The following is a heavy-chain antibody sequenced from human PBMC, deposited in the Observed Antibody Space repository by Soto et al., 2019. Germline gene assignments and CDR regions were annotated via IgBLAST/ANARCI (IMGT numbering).Heavy chain of an antibody. V-gene: IGHV5-51*01. CDR3: ARHGRFSGGYSYGGDY. Sequence: PGESLKISCKGSGYSFTSYWIGWVRQMPGKGLEWMGIIYPGDSDTRYSPSFQGQVTISADKSISTAYLQWSSLKASDTAMYYCARHGRFSGGYSYGGDYWGQGTLVTVSS. D-gene: IGHD5-18*01. CDR1: GYSFTSYW. J-gene: IGHJ4*02. CDR2: IYPGDSDT.